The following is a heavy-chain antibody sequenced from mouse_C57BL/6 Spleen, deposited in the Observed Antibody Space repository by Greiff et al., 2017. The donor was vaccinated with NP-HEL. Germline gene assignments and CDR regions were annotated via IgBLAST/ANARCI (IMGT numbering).Heavy chain of an antibody. CDR1: GFTFSDYY. CDR3: ARVYYGSRYYFDY. V-gene: IGHV5-16*01. D-gene: IGHD1-1*01. Sequence: EVKLMESGGGLVKPGGSLKLSCTASGFTFSDYYMAWVRQVPEKGLEWVANINYDGSSTYYLDSLKSRFIISRDNAKNILYLQMSSLKSEDTATYYCARVYYGSRYYFDYWGQGTTLTVSS. J-gene: IGHJ2*01. CDR2: INYDGSST.